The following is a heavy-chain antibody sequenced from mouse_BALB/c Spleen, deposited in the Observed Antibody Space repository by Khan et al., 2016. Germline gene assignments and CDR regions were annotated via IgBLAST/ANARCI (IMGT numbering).Heavy chain of an antibody. CDR3: ARTDRRGYFDY. Sequence: QVQLQQSGAELMKPGASVKISCKATGYTFSSYWIEWVKQRPGHGLEWIGEILPGSGSTNYNEKFRGKATFTADTSSKPAYMQLSSLTSDDSAGHYGARTDRRGYFDYWGKGTTLTVSS. J-gene: IGHJ2*01. CDR1: GYTFSSYW. V-gene: IGHV1-9*01. CDR2: ILPGSGST.